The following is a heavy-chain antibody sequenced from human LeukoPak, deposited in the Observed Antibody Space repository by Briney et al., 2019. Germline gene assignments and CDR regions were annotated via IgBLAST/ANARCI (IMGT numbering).Heavy chain of an antibody. Sequence: ASVKVSCKASGYTFTSYGISWVRQAPGQGLEWMGWISAYNGNTNYAQKLQGRVTMTTDTSTSTAYMELRSLRSDDTAVYYCARDRSGSYTRRGFYFDYWGQGTLVTVSS. V-gene: IGHV1-18*01. D-gene: IGHD1-26*01. CDR3: ARDRSGSYTRRGFYFDY. CDR2: ISAYNGNT. CDR1: GYTFTSYG. J-gene: IGHJ4*02.